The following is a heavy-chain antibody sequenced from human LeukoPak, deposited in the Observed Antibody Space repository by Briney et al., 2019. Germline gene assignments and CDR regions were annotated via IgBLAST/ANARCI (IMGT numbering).Heavy chain of an antibody. Sequence: GRSLRLSCAASGFTFSSYAMHWVRQAPGKGLEWAAVISYDGSNKYYADSVKGRFTISRDNSKNTLYLQMNSLRAEDTAVYYCARDPSRTKRYFDGLLSPFMDVWGQGTTVTVSS. V-gene: IGHV3-30-3*01. CDR2: ISYDGSNK. CDR3: ARDPSRTKRYFDGLLSPFMDV. D-gene: IGHD3-9*01. CDR1: GFTFSSYA. J-gene: IGHJ6*02.